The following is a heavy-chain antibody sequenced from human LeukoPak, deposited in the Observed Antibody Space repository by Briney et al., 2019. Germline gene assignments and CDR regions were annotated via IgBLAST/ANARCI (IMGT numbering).Heavy chain of an antibody. Sequence: TSETLSLTCTVSGGSISSYYWSWIRQPPGKGLEWIGYIYYSGSTNYNPSLKSRVTISVDTSKNQFSLKLSSVTAADTAVYYCARHLTPYGSGSYSLDYWGQGTLVTVSS. CDR3: ARHLTPYGSGSYSLDY. CDR2: IYYSGST. J-gene: IGHJ4*02. CDR1: GGSISSYY. V-gene: IGHV4-59*08. D-gene: IGHD3-10*01.